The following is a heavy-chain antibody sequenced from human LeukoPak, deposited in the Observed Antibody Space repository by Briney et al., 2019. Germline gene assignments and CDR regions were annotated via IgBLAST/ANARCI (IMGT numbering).Heavy chain of an antibody. J-gene: IGHJ4*02. Sequence: PGGSLRLSCAASGFTFSSYWMSWVRQAPGKGLEWVANIKQDGSEKYYVDSVKGRFTISRDNAKNSLYLQMNSLRAEDTAVYYCARDAGGWYGGFSFDYWGQGTLVTVSS. CDR1: GFTFSSYW. CDR2: IKQDGSEK. V-gene: IGHV3-7*01. CDR3: ARDAGGWYGGFSFDY. D-gene: IGHD6-19*01.